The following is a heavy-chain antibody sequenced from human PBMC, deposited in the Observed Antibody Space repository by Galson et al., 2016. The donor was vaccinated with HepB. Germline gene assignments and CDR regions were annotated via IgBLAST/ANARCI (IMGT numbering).Heavy chain of an antibody. CDR1: GGTFSSYA. CDR2: IRPIFGAA. Sequence: SVKVSCKASGGTFSSYAISWVRQAPGQGLEWMGGIRPIFGAANYAQKFQGRVTISADEFTSTAYMELSSLRSEDTAVYYCASDRYSSSPFDHWGQGTLVTVSS. CDR3: ASDRYSSSPFDH. D-gene: IGHD6-13*01. J-gene: IGHJ4*02. V-gene: IGHV1-69*13.